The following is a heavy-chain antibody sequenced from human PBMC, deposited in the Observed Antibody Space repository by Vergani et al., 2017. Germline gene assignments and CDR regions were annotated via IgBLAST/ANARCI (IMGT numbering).Heavy chain of an antibody. Sequence: QMQLQESGQGLVKPSETLSLSCTVSGDSISTSSYAWGWIRQPPGKTLEWIGTVFYGGRTSYNPSLKSRVTLSLDTSKKQISLHLTSVTAADTAVYYCARHISVVRPSSMTAFDYWGQGTLVTVSS. D-gene: IGHD2-21*01. J-gene: IGHJ4*02. CDR2: VFYGGRT. CDR3: ARHISVVRPSSMTAFDY. V-gene: IGHV4-39*01. CDR1: GDSISTSSYA.